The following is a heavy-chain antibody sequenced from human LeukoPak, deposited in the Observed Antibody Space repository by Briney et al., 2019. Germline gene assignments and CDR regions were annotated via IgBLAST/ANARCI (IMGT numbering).Heavy chain of an antibody. CDR2: IYYSGST. D-gene: IGHD3-3*01. Sequence: SETLSLTCTVSGGSISSYYWSWIRQPPGKGLEWIGYIYYSGSTNYNPPLKSRVTISVDTSKNQFSLKLSSVTAADTAVYYCARSNYDFWSGPYFDYWGQGTLVTVSS. V-gene: IGHV4-59*08. J-gene: IGHJ4*02. CDR1: GGSISSYY. CDR3: ARSNYDFWSGPYFDY.